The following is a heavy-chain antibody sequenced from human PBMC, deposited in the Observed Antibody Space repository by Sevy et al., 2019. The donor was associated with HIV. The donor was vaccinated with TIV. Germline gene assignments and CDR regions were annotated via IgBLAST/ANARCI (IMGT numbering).Heavy chain of an antibody. Sequence: GGSLRLSCAASGLTFSTYSMNWVRQAPGKGLEWVSYISSSSSTIYYADFVKGRFTISRDNAKNSLYLQRNSLRAEDTAVYYCASPLPFYYGSGSEEFDYWGRGTLVTVSS. CDR2: ISSSSSTI. V-gene: IGHV3-48*01. D-gene: IGHD3-10*01. J-gene: IGHJ4*02. CDR1: GLTFSTYS. CDR3: ASPLPFYYGSGSEEFDY.